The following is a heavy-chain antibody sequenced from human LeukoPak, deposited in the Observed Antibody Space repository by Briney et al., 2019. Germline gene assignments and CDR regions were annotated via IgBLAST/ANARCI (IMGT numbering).Heavy chain of an antibody. CDR1: GFTFSDYY. CDR3: ARQSQKSLTYYYDSSGPLDV. V-gene: IGHV3-11*01. CDR2: ISSSGSTI. Sequence: GGSLRLSCAASGFTFSDYYMSWICQAPGKGLEWVSYISSSGSTIYYADSVKGRFTISRENAKISLYLQMNSLRAEDTAVYYCARQSQKSLTYYYDSSGPLDVWGQGTAVTVSS. J-gene: IGHJ6*02. D-gene: IGHD3-22*01.